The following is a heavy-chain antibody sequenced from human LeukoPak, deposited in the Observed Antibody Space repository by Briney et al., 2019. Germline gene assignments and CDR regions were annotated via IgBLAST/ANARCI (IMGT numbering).Heavy chain of an antibody. J-gene: IGHJ3*02. D-gene: IGHD1-26*01. CDR3: ARGVLRVGATPSHAFDI. Sequence: ASVKVSCKASGYTFTGYYMHWVRQATGQGREWMGWINPNSGGTNYAQKFQGWVTMTRDTSISTAYMELSRLRSDDTAVYYCARGVLRVGATPSHAFDIWGQGTMVTVSS. V-gene: IGHV1-2*04. CDR2: INPNSGGT. CDR1: GYTFTGYY.